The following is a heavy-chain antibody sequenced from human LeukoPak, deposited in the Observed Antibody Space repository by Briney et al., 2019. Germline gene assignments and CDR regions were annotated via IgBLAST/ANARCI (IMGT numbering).Heavy chain of an antibody. CDR3: ARPDSSGYFLDAFDI. V-gene: IGHV5-51*01. CDR2: IYSGDSDT. CDR1: GYSFTSYW. Sequence: GESLKISWKGSGYSFTSYWIGLVRQIPGKGVEWMGIIYSGDSDTRYSPSFQGQVTISADKSISTAYLQWSSLKASDTAMYYCARPDSSGYFLDAFDIWGQGTMVTVSS. D-gene: IGHD3-22*01. J-gene: IGHJ3*02.